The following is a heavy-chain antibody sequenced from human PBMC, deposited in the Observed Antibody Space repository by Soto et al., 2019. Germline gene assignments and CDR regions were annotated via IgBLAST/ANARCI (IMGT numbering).Heavy chain of an antibody. CDR3: ARDEGPYYFDY. Sequence: GASVKISCKASGYTFTVYYMHGERQSPGQGLEWMGWINPNSGGTNYAQKVQGRVTMTRDTSISTAYMELSRLRSDDTAVYYCARDEGPYYFDYWGQGTLVTVSS. V-gene: IGHV1-2*02. CDR2: INPNSGGT. CDR1: GYTFTVYY. J-gene: IGHJ4*02.